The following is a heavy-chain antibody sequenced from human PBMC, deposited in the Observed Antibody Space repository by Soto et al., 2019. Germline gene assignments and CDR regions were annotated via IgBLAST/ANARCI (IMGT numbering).Heavy chain of an antibody. Sequence: ETLCLSGTVAGGSMSSSSYYWGWIRQPPGKGLEWIGSIYYSGSTYYNPSLKSRVTISVDTSKNQFSLKLSSVTAADTAVYYCARRLYYDSSGFEGGGMDVWGQGTTVT. V-gene: IGHV4-39*01. D-gene: IGHD3-22*01. CDR2: IYYSGST. CDR3: ARRLYYDSSGFEGGGMDV. J-gene: IGHJ6*02. CDR1: GGSMSSSSYY.